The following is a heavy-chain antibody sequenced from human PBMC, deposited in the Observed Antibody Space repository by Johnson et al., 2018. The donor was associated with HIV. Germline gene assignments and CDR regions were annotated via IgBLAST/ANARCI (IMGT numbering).Heavy chain of an antibody. V-gene: IGHV3-20*04. CDR3: ARILVGTMVRGVSLHDAFDI. CDR2: INWNGGST. Sequence: EVQLVESGGGVVRPGGSLRLSCAASRFTFDDYVMSWVRQAPGKGLEWVSGINWNGGSTGYADSVKGRFTISRDNSKNTLHLQMKSLRAEDTAVYYCARILVGTMVRGVSLHDAFDIWGQGTMVTVSS. J-gene: IGHJ3*02. D-gene: IGHD3-10*01. CDR1: RFTFDDYV.